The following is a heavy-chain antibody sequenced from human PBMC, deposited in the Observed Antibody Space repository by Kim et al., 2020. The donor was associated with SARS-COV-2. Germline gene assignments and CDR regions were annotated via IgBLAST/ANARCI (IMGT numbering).Heavy chain of an antibody. V-gene: IGHV3-30-3*01. CDR3: SRGSGSYYPPFDY. D-gene: IGHD1-26*01. J-gene: IGHJ4*02. Sequence: GGSLRLSCAASGFTFSSYAMHWVRQAPGKGLEWVAVISYDGSNKYYADSVKGRFTISRDNSKNTLYLQMNSLRAEDTAGYYCSRGSGSYYPPFDYLGQGT. CDR2: ISYDGSNK. CDR1: GFTFSSYA.